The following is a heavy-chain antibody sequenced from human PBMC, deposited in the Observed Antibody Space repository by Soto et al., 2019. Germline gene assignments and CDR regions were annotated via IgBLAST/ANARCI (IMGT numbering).Heavy chain of an antibody. J-gene: IGHJ4*02. D-gene: IGHD3-22*01. CDR1: GYTFTSYD. V-gene: IGHV1-8*01. Sequence: QVQLVQSGAEVKKPGASVKVSCKASGYTFTSYDINWVRQATGQGLEWMGWMNPNSGNTGYAQKFQGRVTMTRNTXIXTXXMELSSLRSEDTAVYYCARGTATYYYDSSGYYFDYWGQGTLVTVSS. CDR3: ARGTATYYYDSSGYYFDY. CDR2: MNPNSGNT.